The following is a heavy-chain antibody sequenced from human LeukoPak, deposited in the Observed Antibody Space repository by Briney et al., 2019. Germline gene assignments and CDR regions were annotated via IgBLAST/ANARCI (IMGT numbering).Heavy chain of an antibody. V-gene: IGHV4-59*08. D-gene: IGHD4-11*01. CDR1: GGSISSYY. CDR3: ARGYSNYAFDP. J-gene: IGHJ5*02. CDR2: IYYSGST. Sequence: SETLSLTCTVSGGSISSYYWSWIRQPPGKGLEGIGYIYYSGSTNYNPSLKSRVTISVDTSKNQFSLKLSSVTAADTAVYYCARGYSNYAFDPWGQGTLVTVSS.